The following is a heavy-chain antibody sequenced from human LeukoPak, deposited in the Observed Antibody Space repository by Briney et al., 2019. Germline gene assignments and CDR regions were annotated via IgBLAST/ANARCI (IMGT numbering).Heavy chain of an antibody. J-gene: IGHJ5*02. CDR1: GFTFSSYA. D-gene: IGHD2-21*02. CDR2: ISGSGGST. CDR3: AKYRTAPNWFDP. Sequence: PGGSLRLSCAASGFTFSSYAMHWVRQAPGKGLEWVSAISGSGGSTYYADSVKGRFTISRDNSKNTLYLQMNSLRAEDTAVYYCAKYRTAPNWFDPWGQGTLVTVSS. V-gene: IGHV3-23*01.